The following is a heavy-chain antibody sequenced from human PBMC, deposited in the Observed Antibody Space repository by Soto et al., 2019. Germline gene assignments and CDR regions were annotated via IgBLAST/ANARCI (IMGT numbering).Heavy chain of an antibody. Sequence: QVQLQESGPGLVKPSQTLSLTCTVSGGSISSRGYYWDWIRQHPGEGLEWIGYISYSGTTNYNPSHKSRVTISVDTSNNQLSLKLSSVTAADTAVYYCARDHGPRGAFDFWGQGTMVTVSS. CDR3: ARDHGPRGAFDF. J-gene: IGHJ3*01. V-gene: IGHV4-31*03. CDR1: GGSISSRGYY. D-gene: IGHD3-10*01. CDR2: ISYSGTT.